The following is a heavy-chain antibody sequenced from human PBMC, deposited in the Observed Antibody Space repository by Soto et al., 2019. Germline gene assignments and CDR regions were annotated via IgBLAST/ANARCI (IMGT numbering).Heavy chain of an antibody. J-gene: IGHJ4*02. D-gene: IGHD6-19*01. V-gene: IGHV2-5*02. Sequence: QITLKESGPTLVKPTQTLTLTCTFSGFSLSSTRMAVGWIRQPPGKALEWLALIYWDDDKGYSPFLKSRLTITNDTPNTPVVLTMSTMVPLDTATYYFAHILVAGLRYSFDYWCQGTLFTVSS. CDR2: IYWDDDK. CDR3: AHILVAGLRYSFDY. CDR1: GFSLSSTRMA.